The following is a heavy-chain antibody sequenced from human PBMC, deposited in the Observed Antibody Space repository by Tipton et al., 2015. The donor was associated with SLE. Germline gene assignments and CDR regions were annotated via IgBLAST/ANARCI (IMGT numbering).Heavy chain of an antibody. V-gene: IGHV4-31*03. CDR2: IYYSGST. Sequence: TLSLTCTVSGGVISTGGYYWRWIRQHPGKGLEWIGYIYYSGSTYYNPSLKSRVTISLDTSENRFSLEMTSVTAADTALYYCARSPYIYGSGIYSYYMDVWGKGTTVTVSS. D-gene: IGHD3-10*01. J-gene: IGHJ6*03. CDR1: GGVISTGGYY. CDR3: ARSPYIYGSGIYSYYMDV.